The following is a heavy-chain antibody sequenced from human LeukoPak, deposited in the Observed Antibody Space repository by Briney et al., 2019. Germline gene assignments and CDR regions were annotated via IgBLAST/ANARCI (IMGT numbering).Heavy chain of an antibody. V-gene: IGHV1-46*01. CDR2: INPSGGST. CDR3: AREDYYYDSSGYRGRNWFDP. Sequence: ASVKVSCKASGYTFTSYYMHWVRQAPGQGLEWMGIINPSGGSTSYAQKFQGRVTMTRDTSTSTVYMELSSLRSEDTAVYYCAREDYYYDSSGYRGRNWFDPWGQGTLVTVSS. CDR1: GYTFTSYY. D-gene: IGHD3-22*01. J-gene: IGHJ5*02.